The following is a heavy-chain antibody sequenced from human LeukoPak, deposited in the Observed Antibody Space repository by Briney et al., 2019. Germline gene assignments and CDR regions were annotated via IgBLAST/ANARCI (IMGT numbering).Heavy chain of an antibody. J-gene: IGHJ4*02. Sequence: PGGSLRLSCAASGFTFSSYEMNWVRQAPGKGLEWVSYISSSGSTIYYADSVKGRFTISRDNAKNSLYLQMNSLRAEDTAVYYRARRAGDYSHPYDYWGQGILVTVSS. CDR1: GFTFSSYE. CDR3: ARRAGDYSHPYDY. CDR2: ISSSGSTI. D-gene: IGHD3-22*01. V-gene: IGHV3-48*03.